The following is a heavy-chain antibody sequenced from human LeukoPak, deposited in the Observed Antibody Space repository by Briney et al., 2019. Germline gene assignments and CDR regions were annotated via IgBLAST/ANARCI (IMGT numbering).Heavy chain of an antibody. CDR2: ISSSSSYI. V-gene: IGHV3-21*01. Sequence: SGGSLRLSCAAPGFTFSSYSMNWVRQAPGKGLEWVSSISSSSSYIYYADSVKGRFTISRDNAKNSLYLQMNSLRAEDTAVYYCARDDEYSYGTTDYWGQGTLVTVSS. J-gene: IGHJ4*02. CDR3: ARDDEYSYGTTDY. D-gene: IGHD5-18*01. CDR1: GFTFSSYS.